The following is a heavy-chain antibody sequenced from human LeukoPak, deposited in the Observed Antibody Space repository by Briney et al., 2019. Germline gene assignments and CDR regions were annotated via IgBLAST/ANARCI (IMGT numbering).Heavy chain of an antibody. CDR2: INPNSGGT. Sequence: ASVKVSCKASGYTFTGYYMHWVGQAPGQGLEWMGWINPNSGGTNYAQKFQGRVTMTRDTSISTAYMELSRLRSDDTAVYYCARGGRGYCSSTSCYSPFDYWGQGTLVTVSS. CDR1: GYTFTGYY. D-gene: IGHD2-2*02. J-gene: IGHJ4*02. CDR3: ARGGRGYCSSTSCYSPFDY. V-gene: IGHV1-2*02.